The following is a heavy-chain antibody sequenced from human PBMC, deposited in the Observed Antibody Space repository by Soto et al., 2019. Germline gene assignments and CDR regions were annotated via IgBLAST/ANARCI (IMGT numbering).Heavy chain of an antibody. V-gene: IGHV1-2*02. CDR2: INPNSGGT. J-gene: IGHJ4*02. CDR1: GYTFTGYY. D-gene: IGHD5-12*01. CDR3: ASDRRGYRGYDSGSFDC. Sequence: ASVKVSCKASGYTFTGYYIHWVRQAPGQGLEWMGWINPNSGGTNYAQKFQGRVTMTRDTSMSTAYMELSRLRSDDTAAYYCASDRRGYRGYDSGSFDCWGQGTRAAVAS.